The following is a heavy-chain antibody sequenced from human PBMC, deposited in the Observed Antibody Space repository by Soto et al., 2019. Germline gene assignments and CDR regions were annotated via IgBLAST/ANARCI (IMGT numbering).Heavy chain of an antibody. CDR3: TSLAGSSSVDFWYFDL. CDR1: GFAFSTYA. V-gene: IGHV3-23*01. J-gene: IGHJ2*01. CDR2: ISGSGDST. D-gene: IGHD6-6*01. Sequence: VQLLESGGGLVQPGGSLRLSCAASGFAFSTYAMSWVRQAPGKGLEWVSTISGSGDSTYDADSVKGRFSISRDNAKNTMFLQMNSLRAEDAAIYYCTSLAGSSSVDFWYFDLWGRGTLVTVSS.